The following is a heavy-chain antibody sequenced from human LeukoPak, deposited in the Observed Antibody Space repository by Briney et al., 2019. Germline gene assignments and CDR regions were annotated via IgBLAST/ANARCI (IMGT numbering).Heavy chain of an antibody. D-gene: IGHD1-26*01. J-gene: IGHJ6*02. CDR1: GLTFTSSA. Sequence: SVKVSCKASGLTFTSSAMQWVRQARGQRLEWIGWIVVGSGNTNYAQKFQERVTITRDMSTSTAYMELSSLRSEDTAVYYCAAVVGATTNYYYGMDVWGQGTTVTVSS. V-gene: IGHV1-58*02. CDR2: IVVGSGNT. CDR3: AAVVGATTNYYYGMDV.